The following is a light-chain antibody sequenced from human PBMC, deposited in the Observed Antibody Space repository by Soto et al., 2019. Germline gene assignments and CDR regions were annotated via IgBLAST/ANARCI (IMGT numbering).Light chain of an antibody. Sequence: QSVLTQPPSVSGAPGQRVTISCTGSSSNIGAGYDVHWYQQLPGTAPKLLIYGNSNRPSGVPDRFSGSKSGTPASLAITGLQAEDEAYYYCQSYDSSLSGYVVFGGGTKLTVL. J-gene: IGLJ2*01. CDR1: SSNIGAGYD. V-gene: IGLV1-40*01. CDR2: GNS. CDR3: QSYDSSLSGYVV.